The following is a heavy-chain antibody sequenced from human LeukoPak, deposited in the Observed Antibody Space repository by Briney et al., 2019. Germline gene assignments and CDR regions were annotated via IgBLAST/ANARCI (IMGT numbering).Heavy chain of an antibody. J-gene: IGHJ3*02. D-gene: IGHD3-3*01. Sequence: GASVKVSCKASGYTFTSYGISWVRQAPGQGLEWMGWISAYNGNTNYAQKLQGRVTMTRNTSISTAYMELSSLRSEDTAVYYCASWTYYDFWSGYYADSDAFDIWGQGTMVTVSS. V-gene: IGHV1-18*01. CDR2: ISAYNGNT. CDR1: GYTFTSYG. CDR3: ASWTYYDFWSGYYADSDAFDI.